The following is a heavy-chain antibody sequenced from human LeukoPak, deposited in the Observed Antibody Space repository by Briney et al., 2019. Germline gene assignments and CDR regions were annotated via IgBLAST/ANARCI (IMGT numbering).Heavy chain of an antibody. V-gene: IGHV3-23*01. CDR2: ISGSGGST. D-gene: IGHD6-13*01. Sequence: GGSLRLSCTASGFTFGDYAMSWFRQAPGKGLEWVSAISGSGGSTYYADSVKGRFTISRDNTKNTLYLQMNSLRAEDTAVYYCAKFQQLPATFDYWGQGTLVTVSS. J-gene: IGHJ4*02. CDR1: GFTFGDYA. CDR3: AKFQQLPATFDY.